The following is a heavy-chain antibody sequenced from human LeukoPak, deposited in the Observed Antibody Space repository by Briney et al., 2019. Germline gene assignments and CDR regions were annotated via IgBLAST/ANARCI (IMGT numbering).Heavy chain of an antibody. J-gene: IGHJ3*02. CDR3: ARSVSYYYDGSARGAFDI. V-gene: IGHV1-18*01. CDR2: ISAYNGNT. D-gene: IGHD3-22*01. CDR1: GYTVTSYG. Sequence: DSVKVSCKAAGYTVTSYGISWVRQAPGEGLEWMGWISAYNGNTNYAQKLQGRATMTTDTSTSTAYMELRSLRSDDTAVYYCARSVSYYYDGSARGAFDIWGQGTMVTVSS.